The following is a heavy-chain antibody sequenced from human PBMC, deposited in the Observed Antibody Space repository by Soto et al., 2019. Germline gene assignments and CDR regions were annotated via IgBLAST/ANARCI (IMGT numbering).Heavy chain of an antibody. V-gene: IGHV4-39*01. J-gene: IGHJ6*02. CDR1: GGSISSSSYY. CDR2: IYYSGST. Sequence: SETLSLTCTVSGGSISSSSYYWGWIRQPPGKGLEWIGSIYYSGSTYYNPSLKSRVTISVDTSKNQFSLKLSSVTAADTAVYYCARHPGSLSARPGTRGMDGCGQGTTVTVSS. CDR3: ARHPGSLSARPGTRGMDG. D-gene: IGHD6-6*01.